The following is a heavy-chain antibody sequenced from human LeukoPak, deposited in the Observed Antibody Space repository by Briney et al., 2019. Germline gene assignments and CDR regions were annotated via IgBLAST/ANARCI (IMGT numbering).Heavy chain of an antibody. CDR2: INHSGST. CDR1: GGSFSGYY. Sequence: SETLSLTCAVYGGSFSGYYWSWIRQPPGKGLEWIGEINHSGSTNYNPSLKSRVTISVDTSKNQFSLKLSSVTAADTAVYYCARGAAVVLTLHYGMDVWGQGTTVTVSS. CDR3: ARGAAVVLTLHYGMDV. J-gene: IGHJ6*02. V-gene: IGHV4-34*01. D-gene: IGHD2-8*01.